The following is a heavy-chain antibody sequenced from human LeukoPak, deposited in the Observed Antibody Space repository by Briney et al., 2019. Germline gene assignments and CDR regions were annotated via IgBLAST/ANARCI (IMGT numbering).Heavy chain of an antibody. Sequence: SETLSLTCTVSGGSISSSSYYWGWIRQPPGKGLEWIGSIYYSGSTYYNPSLKSRVTISVDTSKNQFSLKLSSVTAADTAVYYCARDGYSSSWYRKFDYWGQGTLATVSS. V-gene: IGHV4-39*07. CDR2: IYYSGST. D-gene: IGHD6-13*01. CDR1: GGSISSSSYY. J-gene: IGHJ4*02. CDR3: ARDGYSSSWYRKFDY.